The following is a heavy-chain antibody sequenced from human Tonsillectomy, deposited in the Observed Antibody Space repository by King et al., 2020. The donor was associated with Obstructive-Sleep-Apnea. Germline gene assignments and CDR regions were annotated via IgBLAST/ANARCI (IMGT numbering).Heavy chain of an antibody. J-gene: IGHJ4*02. D-gene: IGHD1-14*01. CDR1: GFTFSSYG. Sequence: VQLVESGGGVVQPGRSLRLSCAASGFTFSSYGMHWVRQAPGKGLEGVAVIWYDGSNKYYADSVKGRFTISRDNSKNTLYLQMNSLRAEDTAVYYCARDPGGTAGFDYWGQGTLVTVSS. CDR3: ARDPGGTAGFDY. V-gene: IGHV3-33*01. CDR2: IWYDGSNK.